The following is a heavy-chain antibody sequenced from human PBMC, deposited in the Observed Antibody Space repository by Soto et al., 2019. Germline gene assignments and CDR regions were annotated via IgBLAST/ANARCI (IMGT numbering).Heavy chain of an antibody. J-gene: IGHJ3*02. CDR2: IWYDGSNK. D-gene: IGHD3-3*01. CDR1: GFTFSSYG. Sequence: GGSLRLSCAASGFTFSSYGMHWVRQAPGKGLEWVAVIWYDGSNKYYADSVKGRFTISRDNSKNTLYLQMNSLRAEDTAVYYCARDQVTIFGVVSGVAFDIWGQGTMVTVSS. CDR3: ARDQVTIFGVVSGVAFDI. V-gene: IGHV3-33*01.